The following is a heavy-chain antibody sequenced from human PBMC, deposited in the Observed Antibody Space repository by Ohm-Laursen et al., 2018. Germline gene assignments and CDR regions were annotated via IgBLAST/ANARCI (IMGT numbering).Heavy chain of an antibody. CDR2: IYYSGST. Sequence: SETLSLTCPVSGGSISGHYWSWIRQPPGKGLEWVGHIYYSGSTVYSPSLESRVTISIDAPKNQFTLQLSSATATDTAVYYCARHRYGGYEIDYWGQGTLAIVSS. V-gene: IGHV4-59*08. CDR3: ARHRYGGYEIDY. CDR1: GGSISGHY. J-gene: IGHJ4*02. D-gene: IGHD5-12*01.